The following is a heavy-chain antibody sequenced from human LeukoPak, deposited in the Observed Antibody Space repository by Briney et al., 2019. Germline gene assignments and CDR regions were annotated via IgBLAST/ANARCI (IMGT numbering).Heavy chain of an antibody. D-gene: IGHD3-16*02. CDR2: ISWNSGSI. Sequence: AGGSLRLSRAASGFTFDDYAMHWVRQAPGKGLEWVSGISWNSGSIGYADSVKGRFTISRDNAKNSLYLQMNSLRAEDTALYYCAKKSYRYNYFDYWGQGTLVTVSS. CDR1: GFTFDDYA. CDR3: AKKSYRYNYFDY. V-gene: IGHV3-9*01. J-gene: IGHJ4*02.